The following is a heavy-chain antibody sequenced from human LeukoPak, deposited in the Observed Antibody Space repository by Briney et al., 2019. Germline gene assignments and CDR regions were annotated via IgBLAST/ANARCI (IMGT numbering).Heavy chain of an antibody. CDR1: GGSFSGYY. D-gene: IGHD1-26*01. J-gene: IGHJ3*02. V-gene: IGHV4-34*01. CDR2: INHSGST. Sequence: SETLSLTCAVYGGSFSGYYWSWIRQPPGKGLEWIGEINHSGSTNYNPSLKSRVTMSVDTSKNQFSLKLSSVTAADTAVYYCARERGILRGDAFDIWGQGTMVTVSS. CDR3: ARERGILRGDAFDI.